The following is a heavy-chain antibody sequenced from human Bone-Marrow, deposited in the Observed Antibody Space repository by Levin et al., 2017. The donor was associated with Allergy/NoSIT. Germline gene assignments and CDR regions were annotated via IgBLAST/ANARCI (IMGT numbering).Heavy chain of an antibody. Sequence: GSLRLSCAVYGGSFSDFSWTWIRQPPGKGLEWIGEIDHTGSPIYNPSLKSRVTISVDTSKKHFSLKLTSVSAADTALYYCATATLWFGADDAFDIWGQGTLVSVSS. CDR2: IDHTGSP. V-gene: IGHV4-34*01. D-gene: IGHD3-10*01. J-gene: IGHJ3*02. CDR1: GGSFSDFS. CDR3: ATATLWFGADDAFDI.